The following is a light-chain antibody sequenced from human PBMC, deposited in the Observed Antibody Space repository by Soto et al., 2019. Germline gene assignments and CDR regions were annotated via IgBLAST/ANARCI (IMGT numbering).Light chain of an antibody. CDR1: QTITRW. CDR3: QQYGGSPRT. V-gene: IGKV1-5*01. J-gene: IGKJ1*01. CDR2: DAS. Sequence: DIQMTQSPSTLSASIGGNVSITCRASQTITRWLAWYQQRPGKAPKLLIYDASILERGVPSRFSGGGSGTEFSLTISDLQPDDFATYYCQQYGGSPRTFGQGTKVDIK.